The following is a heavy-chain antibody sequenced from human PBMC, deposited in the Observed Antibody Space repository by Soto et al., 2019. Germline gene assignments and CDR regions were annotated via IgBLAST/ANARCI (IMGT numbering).Heavy chain of an antibody. CDR2: IYYSGTT. Sequence: QVQLQESGPGLVKPSETLSLTCSVSGVSTSNHYWTWIRKPPGLGPEWIGCIYYSGTTNYNDFFNSLVTTSVDTTKNQFSLKLSSVTTADTAVYYCARGARSPYPVLEFDYWGQGILVTVSS. J-gene: IGHJ4*02. D-gene: IGHD6-19*01. CDR3: ARGARSPYPVLEFDY. V-gene: IGHV4-59*11. CDR1: GVSTSNHY.